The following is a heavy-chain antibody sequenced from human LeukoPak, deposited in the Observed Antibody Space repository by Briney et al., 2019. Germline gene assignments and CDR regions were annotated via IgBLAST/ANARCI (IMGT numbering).Heavy chain of an antibody. CDR1: GGFISSAYHY. J-gene: IGHJ3*02. CDR2: IYYTGYT. CDR3: ARHGSVSPRREAFDI. Sequence: SSETLSLTCSVSGGFISSAYHYWGWIRQPPGKGLEWIASIYYTGYTHYNPSLKSRVTISVDTSKNQFSLNLRSVTAADTAVYYCARHGSVSPRREAFDIWGQGTMDTVSS. V-gene: IGHV4-39*01. D-gene: IGHD1-26*01.